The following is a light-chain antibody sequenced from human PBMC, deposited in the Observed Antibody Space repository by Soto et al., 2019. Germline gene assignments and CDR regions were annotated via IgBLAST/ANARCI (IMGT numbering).Light chain of an antibody. Sequence: VVMTQSPATLSVSPGERATLSCRASQYVSANLAWYQQKPGQAPRLLLYGASTRATAVPARFSGSWSGTDFTLTINSLQSEDCAVYHCQQYNHWLLTFGGGTKVEI. V-gene: IGKV3-15*01. CDR2: GAS. CDR1: QYVSAN. CDR3: QQYNHWLLT. J-gene: IGKJ4*01.